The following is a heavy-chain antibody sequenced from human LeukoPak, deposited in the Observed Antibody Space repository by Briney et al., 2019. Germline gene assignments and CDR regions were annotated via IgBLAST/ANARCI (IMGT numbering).Heavy chain of an antibody. CDR1: GFTVSSNY. D-gene: IGHD3-10*01. J-gene: IGHJ4*02. Sequence: GGSLRLSCAASGFTVSSNYMSWVRQAPGKGLEWVSVIYSGGSTYYADSVKGRFTISRDNSKNMLYLQMNSLRAEDTAVYYCARDPTIRGLGESDYWGQGTLVTVSS. V-gene: IGHV3-66*01. CDR2: IYSGGST. CDR3: ARDPTIRGLGESDY.